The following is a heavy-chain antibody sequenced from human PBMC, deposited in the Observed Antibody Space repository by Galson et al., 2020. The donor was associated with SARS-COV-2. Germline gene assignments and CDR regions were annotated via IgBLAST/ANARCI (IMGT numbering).Heavy chain of an antibody. D-gene: IGHD6-19*01. J-gene: IGHJ5*02. V-gene: IGHV4-59*13. CDR3: AREDSSGFHNWFDP. CDR2: IYYSGST. CDR1: GGPISSYY. Sequence: SETLSLTCTVSGGPISSYYWSWIRQPPGKGLEWIGYIYYSGSTNYNPSLKSRVTISVDTSKNQFSLKLSSVTAADTAVYYCAREDSSGFHNWFDPWGQGTLVTVSS.